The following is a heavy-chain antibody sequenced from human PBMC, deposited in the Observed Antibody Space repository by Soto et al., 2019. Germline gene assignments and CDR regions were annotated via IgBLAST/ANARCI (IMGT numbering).Heavy chain of an antibody. D-gene: IGHD4-17*01. J-gene: IGHJ4*02. CDR3: ARTTAVPNTLRSRYFFDY. CDR2: VYYSGTT. V-gene: IGHV4-61*01. CDR1: GGSVSHKTYY. Sequence: SETLSLTCSVSGGSVSHKTYYWSWIRQPPGKRLEWIGYVYYSGTTNYNPSLKSRVTISVDLSKNQFSLRLSSVTTADTALYYCARTTAVPNTLRSRYFFDYWGQGTLVTVSS.